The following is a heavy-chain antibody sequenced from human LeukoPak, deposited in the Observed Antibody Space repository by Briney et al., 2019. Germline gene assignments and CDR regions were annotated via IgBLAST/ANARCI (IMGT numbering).Heavy chain of an antibody. J-gene: IGHJ6*02. V-gene: IGHV4-4*07. CDR3: AREAAYYYYGMDV. Sequence: SETLSLTCIVSGGSISSYSWSWIRQPAGKGLEWIGRIYSSGSTNYNPSLKSRVTMSGDTSKNQFSLKLSSVTAADTAVYYCAREAAYYYYGMDVWGQGTTVTVSS. CDR2: IYSSGST. D-gene: IGHD2-15*01. CDR1: GGSISSYS.